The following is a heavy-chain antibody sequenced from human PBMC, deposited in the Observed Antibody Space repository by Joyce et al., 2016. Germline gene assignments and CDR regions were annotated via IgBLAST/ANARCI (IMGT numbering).Heavy chain of an antibody. J-gene: IGHJ4*02. V-gene: IGHV3-48*02. Sequence: EVQLVESGGGLVQPGGSLRLSCSASGFTFSNYVMNWVRQVPGKGRGWLSYIAAGGDHSQYAAPVSGRFIISRDNARNSLYLQMNNLGDEDSALYFCARDPGAGTYGKFDLWGQGTRVIVSS. CDR3: ARDPGAGTYGKFDL. CDR1: GFTFSNYV. CDR2: IAAGGDHS. D-gene: IGHD1-26*01.